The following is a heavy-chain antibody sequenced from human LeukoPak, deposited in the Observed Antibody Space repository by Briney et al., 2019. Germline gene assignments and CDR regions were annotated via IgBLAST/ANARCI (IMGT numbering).Heavy chain of an antibody. CDR1: GFTFSSYA. J-gene: IGHJ4*02. CDR2: ISGSGGST. D-gene: IGHD1-26*01. V-gene: IGHV3-23*01. Sequence: GGSLRLSCAASGFTFSSYAMSWVRQAPGKGLEWVSAISGSGGSTYYADSVKGRFTISRDNSKNTLYLQMNSLRAEDTAVYYSAKDGYRFEGVGASVYWGQGTLVTVSS. CDR3: AKDGYRFEGVGASVY.